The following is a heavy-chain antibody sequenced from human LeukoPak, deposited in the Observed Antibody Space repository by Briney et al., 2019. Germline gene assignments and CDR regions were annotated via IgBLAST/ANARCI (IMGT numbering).Heavy chain of an antibody. Sequence: GGSLRLSCAGSGLTFSNAWMTWVRQAPGKGLEWVGHSKSKTDGATTEYTTPVKGRFTISRDDSKNTLYLQMNSLKTEDTALYYCTTKHGFQEGIDYWGQGTLVTVSS. J-gene: IGHJ4*02. V-gene: IGHV3-15*01. CDR2: SKSKTDGATT. CDR1: GLTFSNAW. CDR3: TTKHGFQEGIDY. D-gene: IGHD6-13*01.